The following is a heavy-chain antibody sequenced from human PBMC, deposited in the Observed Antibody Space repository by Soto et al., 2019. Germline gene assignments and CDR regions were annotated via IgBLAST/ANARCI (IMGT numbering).Heavy chain of an antibody. CDR3: APLGV. J-gene: IGHJ6*02. CDR2: ITGSGAGT. V-gene: IGHV3-23*01. CDR1: GFTFSTFD. Sequence: GSLRLSCAAYGFTFSTFDMRWVRQAPGEGLEWVSAITGSGAGTYYADTVKGLFTISIDNSKNTLYLQMNSLRAEDTAVYYFAPLGVWGQGTTVTVSS.